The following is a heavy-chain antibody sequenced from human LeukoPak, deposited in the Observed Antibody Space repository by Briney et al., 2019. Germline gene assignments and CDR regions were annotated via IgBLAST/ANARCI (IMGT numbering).Heavy chain of an antibody. D-gene: IGHD3-3*01. CDR3: ARDRAWNYFDY. J-gene: IGHJ4*02. CDR1: GFTFSNFW. CDR2: IKQDETEK. V-gene: IGHV3-7*01. Sequence: PGESLRLSCTASGFTFSNFWMGWVRQAPGKGLEWVANIKQDETEKFYQGSVKGRFTISRDNSKNTLYLQMDSLRAEDTAVYYCARDRAWNYFDYWGQGTLVTVSS.